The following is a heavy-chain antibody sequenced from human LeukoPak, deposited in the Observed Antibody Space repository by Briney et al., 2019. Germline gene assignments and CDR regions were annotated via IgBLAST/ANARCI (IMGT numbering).Heavy chain of an antibody. CDR1: GGSISSFY. D-gene: IGHD1-26*01. CDR3: AREVRSGSSFDP. V-gene: IGHV4-59*01. Sequence: SETLSLTCTVSGGSISSFYWNWIRQPPGKGLEWIGYIYHSESTNYNPSLKGRVTISVDTSKNQFSLKLSSVTAADTAVYYCAREVRSGSSFDPWGQGTLVTVSS. CDR2: IYHSEST. J-gene: IGHJ5*02.